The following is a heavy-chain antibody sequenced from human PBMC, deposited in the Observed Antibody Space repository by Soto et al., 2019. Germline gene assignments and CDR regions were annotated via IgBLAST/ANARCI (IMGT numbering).Heavy chain of an antibody. V-gene: IGHV1-69*13. Sequence: SVKVSFKASGGTLSKYAITWVRQAPGQGLEWMGGIIPIYGTTNFAQKIQGRVTISADESTSTAYMELSSLRSDDTAVYYCARALPLGVLFICYDIWVHGTMVSVSS. J-gene: IGHJ3*02. CDR2: IIPIYGTT. D-gene: IGHD2-21*01. CDR3: ARALPLGVLFICYDI. CDR1: GGTLSKYA.